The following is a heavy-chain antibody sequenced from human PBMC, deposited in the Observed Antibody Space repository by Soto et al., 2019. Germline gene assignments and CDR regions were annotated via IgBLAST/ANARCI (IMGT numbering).Heavy chain of an antibody. D-gene: IGHD1-7*01. CDR1: GFTFSSYG. CDR2: SSATGAGT. Sequence: GGSLRLSCAASGFTFSSYGMTWVRQAPGKGLEWVSFSSATGAGTYYADSVKGRFTISRDNSKNTLYLQMTSLRADDTAVYYCAKDRRAGGNYGFYSDFWGQGALVTVAS. J-gene: IGHJ4*02. CDR3: AKDRRAGGNYGFYSDF. V-gene: IGHV3-23*01.